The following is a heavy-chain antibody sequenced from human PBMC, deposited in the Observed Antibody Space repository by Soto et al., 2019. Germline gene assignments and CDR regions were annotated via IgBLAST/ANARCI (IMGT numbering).Heavy chain of an antibody. CDR2: IYYSGST. D-gene: IGHD3-10*01. J-gene: IGHJ3*02. CDR3: ARQLRSPAAFDI. Sequence: SETLSLTCTVSGGSISSSSYYWGWIRQPPGKGLEWIGSIYYSGSTYYNPSLKSRVTITVDTSKNQFSLKLSSVTAAETAVYYCARQLRSPAAFDIWGQGTMVTVSS. CDR1: GGSISSSSYY. V-gene: IGHV4-39*01.